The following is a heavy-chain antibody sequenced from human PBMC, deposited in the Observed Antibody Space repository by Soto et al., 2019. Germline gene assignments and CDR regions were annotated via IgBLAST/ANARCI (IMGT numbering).Heavy chain of an antibody. D-gene: IGHD3-16*02. CDR3: ARGDKLSLYPQLDY. Sequence: QVQLVQSGAEVKKPGASVKVSCKASGYTFTGNYMHWVRQAPGQGFEWMGWINVNSGGTKYAQKFQGWVTITRYTSLSTAYLELRRLRSDDPAVYYCARGDKLSLYPQLDYWGQGTLVIVSS. CDR2: INVNSGGT. J-gene: IGHJ4*02. V-gene: IGHV1-2*04. CDR1: GYTFTGNY.